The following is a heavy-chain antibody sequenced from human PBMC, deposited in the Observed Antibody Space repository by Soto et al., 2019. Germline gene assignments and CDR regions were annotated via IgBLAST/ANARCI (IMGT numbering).Heavy chain of an antibody. CDR2: ITNNGGST. CDR3: AKDRVRGSFGAFDQ. CDR1: GFTFSSYA. V-gene: IGHV3-23*01. Sequence: PGGSLRLSCAAFGFTFSSYAMSWVRQAPGKGLEWVSSITNNGGSTYYADSVKGRFSISRDNSKSTVYLQMNSLRVEDTAVYYCAKDRVRGSFGAFDQWGQGILVTVSS. J-gene: IGHJ4*02. D-gene: IGHD3-10*01.